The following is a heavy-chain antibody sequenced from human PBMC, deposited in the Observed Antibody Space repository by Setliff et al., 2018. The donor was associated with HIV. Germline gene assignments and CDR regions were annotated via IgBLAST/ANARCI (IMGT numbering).Heavy chain of an antibody. CDR2: INHSGRT. V-gene: IGHV4-34*01. CDR3: ARETNASGSLTAYWYFDL. Sequence: PSETLSLTCAVYGGSLSGYYWNWVRQSPGKGLEWIGEINHSGRTNYKPSLKSRVTISVDTAKNQFSLNLNSVTAADTAVYYCARETNASGSLTAYWYFDLWGRGTLVTVSS. CDR1: GGSLSGYY. D-gene: IGHD3-10*01. J-gene: IGHJ2*01.